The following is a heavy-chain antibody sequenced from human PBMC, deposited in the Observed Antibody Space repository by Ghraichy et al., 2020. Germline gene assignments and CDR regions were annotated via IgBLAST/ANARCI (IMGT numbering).Heavy chain of an antibody. D-gene: IGHD3-16*01. CDR1: GFTFNNYW. CDR3: AMSRDYADAFHI. CDR2: INRDGSTT. V-gene: IGHV3-74*01. Sequence: SCAASGFTFNNYWMHWVRQAPGQGLLWVSRINRDGSTTTYPDSVEGRFTISRDNAKNTLFLDMNSLRAEDTAVYYCAMSRDYADAFHIWGQGTRVTVSS. J-gene: IGHJ3*02.